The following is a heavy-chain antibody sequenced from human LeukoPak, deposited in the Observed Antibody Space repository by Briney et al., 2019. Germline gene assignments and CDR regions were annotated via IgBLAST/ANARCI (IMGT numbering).Heavy chain of an antibody. J-gene: IGHJ6*02. CDR3: AVAFCGGDCFSRHYFGVDV. V-gene: IGHV4-61*02. Sequence: SQTLSLTCTVSGGSISSGGYYWSWIRQHPGKGLEWIGRIYASGSTDYNPSLKSRVTILLDTSKNQFSLNLRSVTAADTAVYYCAVAFCGGDCFSRHYFGVDVWGQGTTVTVSS. CDR2: IYASGST. CDR1: GGSISSGGYY. D-gene: IGHD2-21*01.